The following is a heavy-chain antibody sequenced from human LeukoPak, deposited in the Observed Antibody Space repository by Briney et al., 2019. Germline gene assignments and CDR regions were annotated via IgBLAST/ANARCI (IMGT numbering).Heavy chain of an antibody. CDR2: IYYSGST. J-gene: IGHJ4*02. Sequence: PSETLSLTCTVSGGSISSYYWSWIRQPPGKGPEWIGYIYYSGSTNYNPSLKSRVTISVDTSKNQFSLKLSSVTAADTAVYYCARGGSSGGSCYPTCAPDYWGQGTLVTVSS. D-gene: IGHD2-15*01. V-gene: IGHV4-59*01. CDR1: GGSISSYY. CDR3: ARGGSSGGSCYPTCAPDY.